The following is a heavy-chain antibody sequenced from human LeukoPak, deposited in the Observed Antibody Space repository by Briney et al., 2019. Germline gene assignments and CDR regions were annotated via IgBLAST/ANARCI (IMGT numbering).Heavy chain of an antibody. CDR2: LGTAGDT. J-gene: IGHJ4*02. V-gene: IGHV3-13*01. Sequence: PGGSLRLSCAASGFILSHYAMHWVRQPAGKGLEWVSALGTAGDTFYPGSVKGRFTISRDNAKKSLFLQMSSLRAEDTAIYYCARQSTPHRNFDYWGQGTLVTVSS. CDR1: GFILSHYA. CDR3: ARQSTPHRNFDY.